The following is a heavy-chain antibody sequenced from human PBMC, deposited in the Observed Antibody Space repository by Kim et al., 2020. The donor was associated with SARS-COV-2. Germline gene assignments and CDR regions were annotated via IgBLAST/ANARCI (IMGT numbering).Heavy chain of an antibody. CDR1: GFTFGDYA. CDR2: IRSKAYGGTT. Sequence: GGSLRLSCTASGFTFGDYAMSWVRQAPGKGLEWVGFIRSKAYGGTTEYAASVKGRFTISRDDSKSIAYLQMNSLKTEDTAVYYCTSRYCSGGSCYNWGQGTLVTVSS. CDR3: TSRYCSGGSCYN. J-gene: IGHJ4*02. V-gene: IGHV3-49*04. D-gene: IGHD2-15*01.